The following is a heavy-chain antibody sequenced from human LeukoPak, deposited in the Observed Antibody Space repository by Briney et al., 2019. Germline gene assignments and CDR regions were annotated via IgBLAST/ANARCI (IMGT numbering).Heavy chain of an antibody. CDR1: GYTFTGYY. J-gene: IGHJ4*02. Sequence: ASVKVSCKASGYTFTGYYMHWVRPAPGQGLEWMGWINPNSGGTNYAQKFQGRVTMTRDTSISTAYMELSRLRSDDTAVYYCARDPSQTFRKTTVTTYGPSSYWGQGTLVTVSS. CDR3: ARDPSQTFRKTTVTTYGPSSY. V-gene: IGHV1-2*02. CDR2: INPNSGGT. D-gene: IGHD4-17*01.